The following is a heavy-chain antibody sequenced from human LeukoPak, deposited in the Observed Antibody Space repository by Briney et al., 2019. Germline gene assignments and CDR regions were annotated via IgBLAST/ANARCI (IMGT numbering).Heavy chain of an antibody. J-gene: IGHJ4*02. D-gene: IGHD3-22*01. CDR1: GDSIRSYY. V-gene: IGHV4-59*12. Sequence: SETLSLTCTVSGDSIRSYYWSWIRQTPGKGLEWIGDIHYSGSAKYSPSLRGRVTMSLDTSESQFSLNLRSVTATDTAVYYCARDTHHYDSSDYHYWGQGTLVTVSS. CDR2: IHYSGSA. CDR3: ARDTHHYDSSDYHY.